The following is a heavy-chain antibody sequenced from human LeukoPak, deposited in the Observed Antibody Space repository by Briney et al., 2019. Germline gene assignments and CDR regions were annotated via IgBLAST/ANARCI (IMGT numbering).Heavy chain of an antibody. CDR2: IYSGGTT. V-gene: IGHV3-66*01. D-gene: IGHD1-14*01. CDR1: GFTFSSHW. CDR3: ATGTSVSFDH. Sequence: GGSLRLSCAASGFTFSSHWMHWVSQAPGKGLEWVSVIYSGGTTYYADSVKGRFTISRDNSKNTLYLQVNSLRAEDTAVYYCATGTSVSFDHWGQGTLVTVSS. J-gene: IGHJ4*02.